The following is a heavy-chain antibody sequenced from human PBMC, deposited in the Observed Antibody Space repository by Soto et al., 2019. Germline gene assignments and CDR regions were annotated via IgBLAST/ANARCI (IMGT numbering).Heavy chain of an antibody. V-gene: IGHV5-51*01. D-gene: IGHD4-17*01. CDR3: AKVTTAPSRDISYHYHSIDV. J-gene: IGHJ6*02. Sequence: PGESLKISCQGSEYTFTNNWIAWVRQMPGRGLEWMGLIYPFDSDTRYSPSFQGQVTISADKSINTAYLQWTGLKASDTAIYYCAKVTTAPSRDISYHYHSIDVWGPGTTATVSS. CDR1: EYTFTNNW. CDR2: IYPFDSDT.